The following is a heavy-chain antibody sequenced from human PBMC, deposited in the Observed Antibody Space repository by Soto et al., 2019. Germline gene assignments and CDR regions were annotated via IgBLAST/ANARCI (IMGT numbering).Heavy chain of an antibody. CDR2: IIPISGTT. Sequence: GASVKVSCKASGYTFTGYYMHWVRQAPGQGLEWMGGIIPISGTTYYTQKFQGRVTITADEPTSTAFMELSSLKSEDTAVFYCARGYCSGGNCYSGMDVWGQGTMVTVSS. V-gene: IGHV1-69*13. CDR1: GYTFTGYY. J-gene: IGHJ6*02. CDR3: ARGYCSGGNCYSGMDV. D-gene: IGHD2-15*01.